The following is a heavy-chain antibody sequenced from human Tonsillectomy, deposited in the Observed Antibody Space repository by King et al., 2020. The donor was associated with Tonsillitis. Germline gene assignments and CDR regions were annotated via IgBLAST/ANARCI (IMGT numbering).Heavy chain of an antibody. CDR2: ISGSVGST. Sequence: VQLVESGGGLVQPGGSLRLSCAASGFTFSSFAMSWVRQAPGKGLDWVSAISGSVGSTYYADSVKGRFTISRDNSKNTLYLQMNSLRADDTAVYYCAREPVTGAYLDSWGQGTLFTVSS. CDR1: GFTFSSFA. V-gene: IGHV3-23*04. CDR3: AREPVTGAYLDS. J-gene: IGHJ4*02. D-gene: IGHD1-20*01.